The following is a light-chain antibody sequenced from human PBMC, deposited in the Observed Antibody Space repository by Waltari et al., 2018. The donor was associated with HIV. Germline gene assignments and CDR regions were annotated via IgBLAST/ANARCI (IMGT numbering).Light chain of an antibody. Sequence: KVITQSPATLSVSPGERATLSCRASQSVSSNLAWYQQKPGQAPRLLIYGAFTRATGIPARFSGSGSGTEFTHTISSLQSEDFAVYYCQHYNNWPWTFGQGTKVATK. CDR3: QHYNNWPWT. J-gene: IGKJ1*01. CDR2: GAF. CDR1: QSVSSN. V-gene: IGKV3-15*01.